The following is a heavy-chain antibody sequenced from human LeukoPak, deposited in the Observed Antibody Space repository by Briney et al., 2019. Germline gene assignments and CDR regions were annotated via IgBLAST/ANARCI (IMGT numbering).Heavy chain of an antibody. CDR2: ISGSGGST. Sequence: GGSLRLSCAASGFTFSSYGMSWVRQAPGKGLEWVSAISGSGGSTYYADSVKGRFTISRDNSKNTLYLQMNSLRAEDTAVYYCAKREKDSYYYDSSGYLNYWGQGTLVTVSS. CDR3: AKREKDSYYYDSSGYLNY. V-gene: IGHV3-23*01. D-gene: IGHD3-22*01. J-gene: IGHJ4*02. CDR1: GFTFSSYG.